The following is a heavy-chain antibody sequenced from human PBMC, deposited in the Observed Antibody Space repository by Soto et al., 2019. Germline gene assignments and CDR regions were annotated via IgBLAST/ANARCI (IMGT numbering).Heavy chain of an antibody. Sequence: SETLSLTCAVYGGSFSGYYWSWIRQPPGKGLEWIGSIYYSGSTYYNPSLKSRVTISVDTSKNQFSLKLSSVTAADTAVYYCARLAVRGDYYGMDGWGQGTTVTVSS. CDR2: IYYSGST. J-gene: IGHJ6*02. CDR1: GGSFSGYY. CDR3: ARLAVRGDYYGMDG. V-gene: IGHV4-34*01. D-gene: IGHD3-10*01.